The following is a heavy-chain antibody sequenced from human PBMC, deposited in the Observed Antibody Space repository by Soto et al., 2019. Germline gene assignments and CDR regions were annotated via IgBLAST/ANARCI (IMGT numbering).Heavy chain of an antibody. D-gene: IGHD6-19*01. V-gene: IGHV3-53*04. J-gene: IGHJ3*02. CDR1: GFTVSSNY. CDR3: ARDRYSSGWLDAFDI. CDR2: IFTGGST. Sequence: EVQLVESGGGLVQPGGSLRLSCAASGFTVSSNYMSWVRQAPGKGLEWVSVIFTGGSTYYADSVKGRFTISRHSSKNTVYHQMNSRRAEDTDVYYCARDRYSSGWLDAFDIWGQGTMVTVSS.